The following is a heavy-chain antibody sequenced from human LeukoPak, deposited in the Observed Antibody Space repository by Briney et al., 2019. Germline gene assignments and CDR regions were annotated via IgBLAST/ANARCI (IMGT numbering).Heavy chain of an antibody. D-gene: IGHD5-18*01. CDR2: IYTSGST. CDR3: ARAWIRTNFDY. CDR1: GDSISSGNYY. J-gene: IGHJ4*02. Sequence: SETLSLTCTVSGDSISSGNYYWTWIRQPAGKGLEWIGRIYTSGSTNYNPSLKSRVTISVDTSKNQFSLKLSSVTAADTAVYYCARAWIRTNFDYWGQGTLVTVSS. V-gene: IGHV4-61*02.